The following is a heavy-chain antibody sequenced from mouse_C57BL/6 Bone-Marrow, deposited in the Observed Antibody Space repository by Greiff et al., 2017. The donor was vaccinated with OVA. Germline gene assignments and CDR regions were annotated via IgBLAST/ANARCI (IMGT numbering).Heavy chain of an antibody. Sequence: QVQLKQPGAELVKPGASVKLSCKASGYTFTSYWMHWVKQRPGQGLEWIGMIHPNSGSTNYNEKFKSKATLTVDKSSSTAYMQLSSLTSEDSAVYYCARSNWSYWYFDVWGTGTTVTVSS. CDR1: GYTFTSYW. CDR2: IHPNSGST. CDR3: ARSNWSYWYFDV. J-gene: IGHJ1*03. D-gene: IGHD4-1*01. V-gene: IGHV1-64*01.